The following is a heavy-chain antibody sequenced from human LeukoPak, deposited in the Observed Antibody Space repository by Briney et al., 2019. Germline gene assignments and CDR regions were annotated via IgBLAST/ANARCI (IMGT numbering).Heavy chain of an antibody. CDR3: ARGTSHRYGDYINWFDP. J-gene: IGHJ5*02. CDR2: MNPNSGNT. CDR1: GYTFTSYD. D-gene: IGHD4-17*01. Sequence: GASVKVSCKASGYTFTSYDINWVRQATGQGLEWMGWMNPNSGNTGYAQKCQGRVTITRNTSISTAYMELSSLRSEDTAVYYCARGTSHRYGDYINWFDPWGQGTLVTVSS. V-gene: IGHV1-8*03.